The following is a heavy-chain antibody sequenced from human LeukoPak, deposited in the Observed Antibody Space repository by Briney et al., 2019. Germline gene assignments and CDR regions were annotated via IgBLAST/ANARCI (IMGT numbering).Heavy chain of an antibody. J-gene: IGHJ4*02. Sequence: GGSLRLSCSASGFTFSSYAMTWVRQVPGKGLEWVSSISGSGDIIYYADSVKGRFTISRDNSKNTLHVQMNSLRAEDTAVYYCAPSRGLDMIFNDWGQGTLVTVSS. CDR3: APSRGLDMIFND. D-gene: IGHD2-2*03. V-gene: IGHV3-23*01. CDR1: GFTFSSYA. CDR2: ISGSGDII.